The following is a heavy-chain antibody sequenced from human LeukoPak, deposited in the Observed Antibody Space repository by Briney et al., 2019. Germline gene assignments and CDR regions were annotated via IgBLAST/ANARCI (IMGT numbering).Heavy chain of an antibody. D-gene: IGHD3-9*01. CDR1: GGSISSSNW. CDR2: IYHSGST. Sequence: SETLSLTCAVSGGSISSSNWWSGGRQPPGKGLEWIGEIYHSGSTNYNPSLKSRVTISVDKSKNQFSLKLSSVTAADTAVYYCARVSELRYFDWTARGWFDPWGQGTLVTVSS. J-gene: IGHJ5*02. CDR3: ARVSELRYFDWTARGWFDP. V-gene: IGHV4-4*02.